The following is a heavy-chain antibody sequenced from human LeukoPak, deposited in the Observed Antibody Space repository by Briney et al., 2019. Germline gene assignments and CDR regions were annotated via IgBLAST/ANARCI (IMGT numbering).Heavy chain of an antibody. V-gene: IGHV3-66*01. CDR1: GFTVSSNY. Sequence: GGSLRLSCAASGFTVSSNYMSWVRQAPGRGLEWVSPIYSGGSTHYADSVKGRFTISRDNSKNTLYLQMNSLRAEDTAVYYCARSAGIAATIVLGYWGQGTLVTVSS. D-gene: IGHD5-12*01. CDR3: ARSAGIAATIVLGY. J-gene: IGHJ4*02. CDR2: IYSGGST.